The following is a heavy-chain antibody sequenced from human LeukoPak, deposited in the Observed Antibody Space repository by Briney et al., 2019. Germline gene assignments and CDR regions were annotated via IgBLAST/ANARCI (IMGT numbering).Heavy chain of an antibody. CDR2: MYYSGST. Sequence: SETLSLTCSVSGGSISDYYWSWIRQPPGKGLEWIGYMYYSGSTKYNPSLTSRVAMSVDTSKNQFSLRLSSVTAADTAISYCATSPGRLQLTDRGQGTPVTVSS. V-gene: IGHV4-59*01. D-gene: IGHD5-24*01. J-gene: IGHJ4*02. CDR3: ATSPGRLQLTD. CDR1: GGSISDYY.